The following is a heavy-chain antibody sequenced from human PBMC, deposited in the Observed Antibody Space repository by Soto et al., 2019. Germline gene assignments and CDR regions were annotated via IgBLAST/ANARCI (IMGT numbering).Heavy chain of an antibody. Sequence: QPGGSLRLSCAASGFTVSSNYMSWVRQAPGKGLEWVSVIYSGGSTYYADSVKGRFTISRDNSKNTLYLQMNSLRAEDTAVYYCASSGYSYGYLFDYWGQGTLVTVSS. CDR3: ASSGYSYGYLFDY. V-gene: IGHV3-53*01. J-gene: IGHJ4*02. CDR1: GFTVSSNY. CDR2: IYSGGST. D-gene: IGHD5-18*01.